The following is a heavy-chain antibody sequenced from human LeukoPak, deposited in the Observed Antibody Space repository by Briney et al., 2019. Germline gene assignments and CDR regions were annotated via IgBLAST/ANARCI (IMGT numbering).Heavy chain of an antibody. CDR3: ARAPPSAAGYYYGLDV. J-gene: IGHJ6*02. CDR2: IYYSGST. Sequence: PSETLSLTCTVSGGLISTYYWSWIRQPPGKGLDWIGYIYYSGSTNYNPSLKSRVTISVDTSKNQFSLKLTSVTAADTAEYYCARAPPSAAGYYYGLDVWGQGTTVTVPS. V-gene: IGHV4-59*01. CDR1: GGLISTYY. D-gene: IGHD6-13*01.